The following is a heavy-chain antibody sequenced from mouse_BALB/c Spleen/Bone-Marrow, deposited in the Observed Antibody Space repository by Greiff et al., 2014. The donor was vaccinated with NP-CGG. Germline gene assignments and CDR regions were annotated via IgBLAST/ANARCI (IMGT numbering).Heavy chain of an antibody. Sequence: VQVVESGPGLEESSQSLSISCTVSGFSLISYGVHWIRQRPGKRLEWLGVIWPGGSTNYNSALMSRLSISKDNSKSQVFLKMNSLQSDDTAMYYCARDLYYDYDVGAMDYWGQGTSVTVSS. V-gene: IGHV2-9*02. CDR2: IWPGGST. J-gene: IGHJ4*01. CDR1: GFSLISYG. CDR3: ARDLYYDYDVGAMDY. D-gene: IGHD2-4*01.